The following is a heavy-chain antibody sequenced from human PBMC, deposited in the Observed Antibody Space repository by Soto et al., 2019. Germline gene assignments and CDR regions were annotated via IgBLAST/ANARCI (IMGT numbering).Heavy chain of an antibody. CDR1: GVTMGYGGCC. CDR2: ISHLETT. D-gene: IGHD2-15*01. Sequence: PSETLSLTCSVSGVTMGYGGCCWGLSGESRGKGRWVLGYISHLETTYYHPSFKGIVSLARDRTRNQCSLSLSSMTAADKAVYYCARGGGYDSFDFWGQGIQVTVSS. J-gene: IGHJ4*02. CDR3: ARGGGYDSFDF. V-gene: IGHV4-30-2*06.